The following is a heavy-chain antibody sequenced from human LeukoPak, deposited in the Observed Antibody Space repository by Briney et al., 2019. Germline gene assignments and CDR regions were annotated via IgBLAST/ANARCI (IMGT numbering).Heavy chain of an antibody. CDR1: GYTFTGYY. J-gene: IGHJ6*03. CDR2: INPNSGGT. CDR3: ARGDSGYGGGIYYYYYMDV. Sequence: GASVKVSCKASGYTFTGYYMHWVRQAPGQGLEWMGWINPNSGGTNYAQKFQGRVTMTRDTSISTAYMELSRLRSDDTAVYYCARGDSGYGGGIYYYYYMDVWGKGTTVTISS. V-gene: IGHV1-2*02. D-gene: IGHD5-12*01.